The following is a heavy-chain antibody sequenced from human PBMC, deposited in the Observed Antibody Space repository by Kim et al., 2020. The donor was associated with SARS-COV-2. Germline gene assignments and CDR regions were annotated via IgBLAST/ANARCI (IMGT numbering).Heavy chain of an antibody. D-gene: IGHD2-2*01. CDR1: DFAFDTHW. CDR2: IKQNAYET. J-gene: IGHJ6*02. Sequence: GGSLRLSCEASDFAFDTHWMSWVRQAAGKGLEWVATIKQNAYETYYGDSVKGGFTISRENAKNLLYLQIGDLRAEDTAVYYCAKGVPVAPHYYYQYGMDVWGQETTVTVSS. V-gene: IGHV3-7*03. CDR3: AKGVPVAPHYYYQYGMDV.